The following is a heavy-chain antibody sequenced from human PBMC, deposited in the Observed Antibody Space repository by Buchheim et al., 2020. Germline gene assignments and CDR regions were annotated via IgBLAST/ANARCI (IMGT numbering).Heavy chain of an antibody. CDR1: GYTFTSYD. CDR3: ARSWGPWQYSNYSYYYYGMDV. J-gene: IGHJ6*02. D-gene: IGHD4-11*01. Sequence: QVQLVQSGAEVKKPGASVKVSCKASGYTFTSYDINWVRQATGQGLEWMGWMNPNSGNTGYAQKFQGRVTMTRNTSISTAYMELSSLRSEDTAVYYCARSWGPWQYSNYSYYYYGMDVWGQGTT. V-gene: IGHV1-8*01. CDR2: MNPNSGNT.